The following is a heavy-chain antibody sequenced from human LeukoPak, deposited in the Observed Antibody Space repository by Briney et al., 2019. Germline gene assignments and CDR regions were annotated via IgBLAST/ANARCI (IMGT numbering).Heavy chain of an antibody. CDR1: GFTFNRCW. J-gene: IGHJ4*02. Sequence: GGSLRLSCVVSGFTFNRCWMNWVRQAPGKGLEWVAHINPDGRDTYYVDSVKGRFTISRDNAKNSLYLQMNSLRAEDTAVYYCARCPTSGSGYPYYFDYWGQGTLVTVSS. V-gene: IGHV3-7*01. CDR2: INPDGRDT. D-gene: IGHD3-22*01. CDR3: ARCPTSGSGYPYYFDY.